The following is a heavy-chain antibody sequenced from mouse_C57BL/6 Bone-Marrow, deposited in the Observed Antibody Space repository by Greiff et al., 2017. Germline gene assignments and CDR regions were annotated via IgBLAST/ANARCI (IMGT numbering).Heavy chain of an antibody. CDR2: ISGGGGNT. CDR3: ARVEGDYTDAMDY. J-gene: IGHJ4*01. V-gene: IGHV5-9*01. D-gene: IGHD2-13*01. CDR1: GFTFSSYT. Sequence: EVQVVESGGGLVKPGGSLKLSCAASGFTFSSYTMSWVRQTPEKRLEWVATISGGGGNTYYPDSVKGRFTISRDNAKNTLYLQMSSLRSEDTALYYCARVEGDYTDAMDYWGQGTSVTVSS.